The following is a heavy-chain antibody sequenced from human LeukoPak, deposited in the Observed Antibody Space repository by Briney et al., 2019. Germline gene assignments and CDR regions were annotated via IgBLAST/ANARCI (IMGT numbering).Heavy chain of an antibody. V-gene: IGHV3-48*04. D-gene: IGHD2-15*01. Sequence: PGGSLRLSCAASGFTFSSYSMNWVRQAPGKGLEWVSYISSSSSTIYYADSVKGRFTVSRDNAKNSLYLQMNSLRAEDTAVYYCARSGWGYCSGGSCYQGGGQFDYWGQGTLVTVSS. CDR3: ARSGWGYCSGGSCYQGGGQFDY. J-gene: IGHJ4*02. CDR1: GFTFSSYS. CDR2: ISSSSSTI.